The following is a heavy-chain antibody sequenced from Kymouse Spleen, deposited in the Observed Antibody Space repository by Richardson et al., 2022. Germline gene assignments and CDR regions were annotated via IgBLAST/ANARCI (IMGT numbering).Heavy chain of an antibody. J-gene: IGHJ6*02. Sequence: QVQLQQWGAGLLKPSETLSLTCAVYGGSFSGYYWSWIRQPPGKGLEWIGEINHSGSTNYNPSLKSRVTISVDTSKNQFSLKLSSVTAADTAVYYCARGGITGTTVYYYGMDVWGQGTTVTVSS. CDR1: GGSFSGYY. CDR3: ARGGITGTTVYYYGMDV. CDR2: INHSGST. D-gene: IGHD1-7*01. V-gene: IGHV4-34*01.